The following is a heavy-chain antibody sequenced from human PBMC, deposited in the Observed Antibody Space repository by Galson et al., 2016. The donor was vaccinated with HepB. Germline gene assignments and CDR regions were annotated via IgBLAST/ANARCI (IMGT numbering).Heavy chain of an antibody. J-gene: IGHJ6*02. Sequence: SLRLSCAASGFTFSNFAVSWVRQAPGKGLEWVSTISGSGRSTYYADSVKGRFTISRDNSKNTVFLQMNSLRAEDTVVYYCARAASMTTVTRGSYYGMDVWGQGTTVTVSS. CDR3: ARAASMTTVTRGSYYGMDV. V-gene: IGHV3-23*01. CDR2: ISGSGRST. CDR1: GFTFSNFA. D-gene: IGHD4-11*01.